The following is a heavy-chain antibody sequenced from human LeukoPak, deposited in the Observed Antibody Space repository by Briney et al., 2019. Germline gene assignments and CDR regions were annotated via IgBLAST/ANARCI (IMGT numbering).Heavy chain of an antibody. V-gene: IGHV4-30-2*02. D-gene: IGHD1-26*01. CDR2: IYASRTT. J-gene: IGHJ4*02. Sequence: SETLSLTCTVSGGSISTGDYDWSWIRQPPGKGLEWIGYIYASRTTYYNPSLKSRVSISVDRTKNQFSLKLSSVTGADTAVYYCARSPAVGAANYWGQGTLVTVSS. CDR3: ARSPAVGAANY. CDR1: GGSISTGDYD.